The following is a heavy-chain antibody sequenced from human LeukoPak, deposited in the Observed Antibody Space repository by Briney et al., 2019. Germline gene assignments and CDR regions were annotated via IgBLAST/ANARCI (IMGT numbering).Heavy chain of an antibody. D-gene: IGHD3-16*01. V-gene: IGHV1-18*01. CDR1: GGTFSSYG. CDR3: ARDRWREPTQY. Sequence: ASVKVSCKASGGTFSSYGISWVRQAPGQGLEWMGWISAYNGNTNYAQKLQGRVTMTTDTSTSTAYMELRSLRSDDTAVYYCARDRWREPTQYWGQGTLVTVSS. CDR2: ISAYNGNT. J-gene: IGHJ4*02.